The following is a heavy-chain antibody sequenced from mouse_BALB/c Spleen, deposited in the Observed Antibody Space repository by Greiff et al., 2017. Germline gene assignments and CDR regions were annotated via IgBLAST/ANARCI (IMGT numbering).Heavy chain of an antibody. V-gene: IGHV1-66*01. CDR1: GFSFTSYY. CDR3: ACYDY. Sequence: QVQLQQSGPELVKPGASVKISCKSSGFSFTSYYIHWVKQRPGQGLEWIGCIFPGSGNTKYNEKFKGKATLTADTSSSTAYMQLSSLTSEDSAVYFYACYDYWGRGTTLTVSS. J-gene: IGHJ2*01. D-gene: IGHD1-1*01. CDR2: IFPGSGNT.